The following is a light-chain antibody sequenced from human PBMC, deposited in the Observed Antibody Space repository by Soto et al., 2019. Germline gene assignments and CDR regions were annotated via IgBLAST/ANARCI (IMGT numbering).Light chain of an antibody. CDR1: QSVNIN. V-gene: IGKV3-15*01. CDR3: QQYSNWPIT. J-gene: IGKJ5*01. Sequence: ATLSVSPGERATLSCRASQSVNINLAWYQQKPGQAPRLLIYGTSTRATGIPARFSGSGSGTDFTLTISSLQSEDFGVYYCQQYSNWPITFGQGTRLEIK. CDR2: GTS.